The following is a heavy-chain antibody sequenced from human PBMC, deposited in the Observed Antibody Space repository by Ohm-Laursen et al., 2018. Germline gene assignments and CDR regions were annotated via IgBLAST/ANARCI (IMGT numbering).Heavy chain of an antibody. CDR2: IKEYGSEK. Sequence: SLRLSCTASGFTFTSYWMSWVRQAPGKGLEWVANIKEYGSEKNYVDSVKGRFTISRDNAKNSLFLEMNNLRAEDSALYYCVRGGRYGNFWAQGTLVTVSS. CDR1: GFTFTSYW. J-gene: IGHJ4*01. D-gene: IGHD6-13*01. V-gene: IGHV3-7*01. CDR3: VRGGRYGNF.